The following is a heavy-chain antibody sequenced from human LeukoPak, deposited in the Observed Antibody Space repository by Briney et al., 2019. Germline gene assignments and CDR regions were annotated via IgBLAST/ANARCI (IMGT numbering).Heavy chain of an antibody. D-gene: IGHD5-18*01. Sequence: GGSLRLSCAASGFTFSSHEMNWVRQAPGKGLEWVSYISTSGSSIYHADSVKGRFTISRDNANNLLYLQMSSLRAEDTAVYYCARDRDTAYLRADYWGQGTLVSVS. J-gene: IGHJ4*02. CDR3: ARDRDTAYLRADY. CDR2: ISTSGSSI. CDR1: GFTFSSHE. V-gene: IGHV3-48*03.